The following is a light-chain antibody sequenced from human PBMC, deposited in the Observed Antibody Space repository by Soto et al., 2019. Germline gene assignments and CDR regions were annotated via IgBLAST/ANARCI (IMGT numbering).Light chain of an antibody. CDR2: AVT. V-gene: IGLV2-14*01. Sequence: QSALTQPASVSGSPGQSITISCTGTNTDVGGYNYVSWYQVHPGEPPKLLIFAVTKRPSGVSNRFSGSKSGNTASLTISGLQAEDEGDYFCTSYTTSATYVFGSGTKLTVL. CDR1: NTDVGGYNY. CDR3: TSYTTSATYV. J-gene: IGLJ1*01.